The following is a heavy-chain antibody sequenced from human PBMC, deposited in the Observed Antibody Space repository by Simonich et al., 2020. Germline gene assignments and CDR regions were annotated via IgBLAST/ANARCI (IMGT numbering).Heavy chain of an antibody. J-gene: IGHJ1*01. D-gene: IGHD6-13*01. CDR3: ARGLRVAAAGTAFQH. CDR1: GGSFSGYY. Sequence: QVQLQQWGAGLLKPSETLSLTCAVYGGSFSGYYWSWIRQPPGKGLGWIGENNHSGSTNYNPSLKSRVTISGDTSKNQFSLKLSSVTAADTAVYYCARGLRVAAAGTAFQHWGQGTLVTVSS. V-gene: IGHV4-34*01. CDR2: NNHSGST.